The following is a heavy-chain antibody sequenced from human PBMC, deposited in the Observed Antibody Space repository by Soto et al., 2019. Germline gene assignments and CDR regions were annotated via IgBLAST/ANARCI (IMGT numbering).Heavy chain of an antibody. D-gene: IGHD5-12*01. CDR2: IYAGNGYT. Sequence: QVQLVQSGAQVKKPGASVKVSCKASGYTFDNYALHSVRQAPGRRLEWMGWIYAGNGYTKYSQSFQGRVTITRDTSASTVHMDLSSLRSEDTAVYYCARVQYSGYDFKLAFDIWGQGTMVTVSS. V-gene: IGHV1-3*01. CDR3: ARVQYSGYDFKLAFDI. J-gene: IGHJ3*02. CDR1: GYTFDNYA.